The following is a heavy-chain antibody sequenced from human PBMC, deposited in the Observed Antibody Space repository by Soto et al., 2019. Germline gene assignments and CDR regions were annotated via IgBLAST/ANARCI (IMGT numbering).Heavy chain of an antibody. CDR3: AKDGYRRGWYREGYNRFDS. J-gene: IGHJ5*01. CDR1: GGSFSDYY. V-gene: IGHV4-34*01. Sequence: QVQLQQWGAGLLKPSETLSLTCVVYGGSFSDYYWNWIRQTPGKGLEWIGEVNHRGRTNYNPSLRSRVTMSVDTSKNQFSLNLSSVTAADTAVYYCAKDGYRRGWYREGYNRFDSWGQGTLVTVSS. CDR2: VNHRGRT. D-gene: IGHD6-19*01.